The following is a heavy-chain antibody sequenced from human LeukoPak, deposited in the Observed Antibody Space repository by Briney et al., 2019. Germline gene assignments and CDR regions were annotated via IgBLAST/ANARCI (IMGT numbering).Heavy chain of an antibody. CDR3: AKDLSTMIVGGDAFDI. Sequence: GGSLRLSCAASGFTFSSYAMSWVRQAPGKGLEWVSAISGSGGSTYYADSVKGRFTISRDNSKNTLYLQMNSLRAEDRAVYYCAKDLSTMIVGGDAFDIWGQGTMVTVSS. J-gene: IGHJ3*02. CDR2: ISGSGGST. V-gene: IGHV3-23*01. D-gene: IGHD3-22*01. CDR1: GFTFSSYA.